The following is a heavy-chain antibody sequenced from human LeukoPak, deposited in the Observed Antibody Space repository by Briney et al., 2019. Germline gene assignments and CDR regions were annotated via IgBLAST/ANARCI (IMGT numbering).Heavy chain of an antibody. J-gene: IGHJ6*02. CDR3: ARDDSYYDSSGYYSALYYGMDV. D-gene: IGHD3-22*01. Sequence: ASVKVSCKASGYTFTSYGISWVRQAPGQGLEWMGWISAYNGNTDYAQKLQGRVTMTTDTSTSTAYMELRSLRSDDTAVYYCARDDSYYDSSGYYSALYYGMDVWGQGTTVTGSS. CDR2: ISAYNGNT. V-gene: IGHV1-18*01. CDR1: GYTFTSYG.